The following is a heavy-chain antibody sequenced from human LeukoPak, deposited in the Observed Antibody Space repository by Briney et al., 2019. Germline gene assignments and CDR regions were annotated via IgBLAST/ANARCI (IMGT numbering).Heavy chain of an antibody. CDR2: ISAYNGNT. Sequence: ASVKVSCKASGYTFTSYYMHWVRQAPGQGLEWMGWISAYNGNTNYAQKLQGRVTMTTDTSTSTAYMELRSLRSDDTAVYYCAREEHEDAFDIWGQGTMVTVSS. V-gene: IGHV1-18*04. D-gene: IGHD1/OR15-1a*01. CDR3: AREEHEDAFDI. J-gene: IGHJ3*02. CDR1: GYTFTSYY.